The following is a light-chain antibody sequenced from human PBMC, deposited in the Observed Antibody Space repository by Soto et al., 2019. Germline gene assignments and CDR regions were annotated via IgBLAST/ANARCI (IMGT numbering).Light chain of an antibody. CDR1: QSVSSY. CDR3: KLRSNWPPQLT. Sequence: EIVLSRSPACLSLCPGERCTLTCRTSQSVSSYLSWYQQKPGQAPRLLIYNASNRATGIPARFSGSGSGTDVTLTISSREPEDCAVYYCKLRSNWPPQLTFGGGTRVDIK. V-gene: IGKV3-11*01. J-gene: IGKJ4*01. CDR2: NAS.